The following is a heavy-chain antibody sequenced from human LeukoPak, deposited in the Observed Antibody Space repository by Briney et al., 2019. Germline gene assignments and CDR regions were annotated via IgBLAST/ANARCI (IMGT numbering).Heavy chain of an antibody. J-gene: IGHJ4*02. CDR2: ISWNSGSI. CDR3: AKDSSGSYYGPGRFFDY. CDR1: GFTFDDYA. Sequence: GRSLRLSCAASGFTFDDYAMHWVRQAPGKGLEWVSGISWNSGSIGYADSVKGRFTISRDNAKNSLYLQMNSLRAEDMALYYCAKDSSGSYYGPGRFFDYWGQGTLVT. V-gene: IGHV3-9*03. D-gene: IGHD1-26*01.